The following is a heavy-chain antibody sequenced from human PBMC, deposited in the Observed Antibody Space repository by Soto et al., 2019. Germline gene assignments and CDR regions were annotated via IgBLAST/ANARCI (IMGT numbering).Heavy chain of an antibody. D-gene: IGHD2-15*01. Sequence: SETLSLTCAVYGGSFSGYYWSWIRQPPGKGLEWIGEINHSGSTNYNPSLKSRVTISVDTSKNQFSLKLSSVTAADTAVYYCAVQPGYCSGGSCYANYWGQGTLVTVSS. CDR3: AVQPGYCSGGSCYANY. CDR1: GGSFSGYY. J-gene: IGHJ4*02. V-gene: IGHV4-34*01. CDR2: INHSGST.